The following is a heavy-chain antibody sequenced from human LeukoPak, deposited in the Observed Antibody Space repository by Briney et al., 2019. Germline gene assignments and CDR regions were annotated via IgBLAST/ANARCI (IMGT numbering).Heavy chain of an antibody. J-gene: IGHJ4*02. V-gene: IGHV4-38-2*02. CDR1: GYSISSGSY. D-gene: IGHD4-17*01. CDR3: ASRVTTISYYFDY. Sequence: PSETLSLTCTVSGYSISSGSYWGWIRQPPGKGLEWIGSLYHSGSTYYNPSLKGRLTISIDTSKNQFSLKLSSVTAADTAVYYCASRVTTISYYFDYWGQGTLVTVSS. CDR2: LYHSGST.